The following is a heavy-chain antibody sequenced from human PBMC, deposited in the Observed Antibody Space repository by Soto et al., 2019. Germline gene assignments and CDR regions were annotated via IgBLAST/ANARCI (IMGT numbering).Heavy chain of an antibody. J-gene: IGHJ4*02. CDR2: ISWDEDE. CDR3: AHNGVNSHDYGDLDY. CDR1: GLSLSTSGVG. D-gene: IGHD4-17*01. V-gene: IGHV2-5*02. Sequence: QITLKESGPTLVKSTQTLTLTCTFSGLSLSTSGVGVGWIRQPPGKPLEWLALISWDEDERYSPSLKSRLTITKDTSKNQVVLTMTNMHPVDTATYYCAHNGVNSHDYGDLDYWGQGALVTVSS.